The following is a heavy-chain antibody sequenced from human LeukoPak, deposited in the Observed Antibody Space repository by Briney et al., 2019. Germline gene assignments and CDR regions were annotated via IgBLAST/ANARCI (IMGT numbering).Heavy chain of an antibody. V-gene: IGHV1-2*02. CDR1: GYTFTGYY. J-gene: IGHJ6*03. Sequence: ASVKVSCKASGYTFTGYYMHWVRQAPGQGLEWMGWINPNSGGTNYAQKFQGRVTMTRDTSISTAYMELSRLRSDDTAVYYYARGKYSGYDSPKYYYYYYMDVWGKGTTVTVSS. D-gene: IGHD5-12*01. CDR3: ARGKYSGYDSPKYYYYYYMDV. CDR2: INPNSGGT.